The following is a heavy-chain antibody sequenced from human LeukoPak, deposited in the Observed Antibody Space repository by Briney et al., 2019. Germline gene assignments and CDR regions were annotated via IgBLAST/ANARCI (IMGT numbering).Heavy chain of an antibody. CDR3: ARGRKNLRYYDSSGYYPFGY. Sequence: SETLSLTCAVYGGSFSGYYWSWIRQPPGKGLEWIGEINHSGSTNYNPSLKSRVTISVDTSKNQFSLKLSSVTAADTAVYYCARGRKNLRYYDSSGYYPFGYWGQGTLVTVSS. CDR2: INHSGST. D-gene: IGHD3-22*01. V-gene: IGHV4-34*01. J-gene: IGHJ4*02. CDR1: GGSFSGYY.